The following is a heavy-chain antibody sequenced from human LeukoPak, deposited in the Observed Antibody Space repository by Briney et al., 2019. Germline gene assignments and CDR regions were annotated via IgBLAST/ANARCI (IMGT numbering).Heavy chain of an antibody. J-gene: IGHJ4*02. CDR3: ARDGNIVVVPAVTDYFDY. Sequence: SETLSLTCTVSGYSISSGYYWGWIRQPPGKGLEWIGSIYHSGSAYYNPSLKSRVTISVDTSKNQFSLELSSVTAADTAVYYCARDGNIVVVPAVTDYFDYWGQGTLVTVSS. CDR2: IYHSGSA. V-gene: IGHV4-38-2*02. D-gene: IGHD2-2*01. CDR1: GYSISSGYY.